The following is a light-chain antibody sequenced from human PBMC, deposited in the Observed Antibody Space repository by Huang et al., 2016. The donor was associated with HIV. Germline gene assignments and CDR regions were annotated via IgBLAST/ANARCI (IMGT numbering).Light chain of an antibody. Sequence: EIVMTQSPATLSVSPGEGATLACRASQSVSSNLAWYQQKIGQAPRLLIYAASTRATGIPARCSCSGSGTEFTLTISSLQSEDFAVYYCQQYNSWPPLTFGGGTKVEIK. V-gene: IGKV3-15*01. CDR1: QSVSSN. J-gene: IGKJ4*01. CDR2: AAS. CDR3: QQYNSWPPLT.